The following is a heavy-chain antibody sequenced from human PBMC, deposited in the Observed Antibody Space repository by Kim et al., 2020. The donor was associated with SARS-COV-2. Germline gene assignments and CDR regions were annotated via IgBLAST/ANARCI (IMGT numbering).Heavy chain of an antibody. Sequence: GGSLRLSCAASGFTFSSYGMHWVRQAPGKGLEWVAVISYDGSNKYYADSVKGRFTISRDNSKNTLYLQMNSLRAEDTAVYYCALGSYYGSGSREYYYYYGMDVWGQGTTVTVSS. CDR1: GFTFSSYG. D-gene: IGHD3-10*01. CDR2: ISYDGSNK. CDR3: ALGSYYGSGSREYYYYYGMDV. V-gene: IGHV3-30*03. J-gene: IGHJ6*02.